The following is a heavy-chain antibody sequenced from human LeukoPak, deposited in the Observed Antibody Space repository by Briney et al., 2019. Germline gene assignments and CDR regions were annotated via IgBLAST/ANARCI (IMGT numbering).Heavy chain of an antibody. J-gene: IGHJ6*03. CDR3: ARGSIAARPDYYYMDV. Sequence: ASVKVSCKASGYTFTGYYMHWVRQAPGQGLEWMGWINPNSGGTNYAQKFQGRVTMTRDTSISTAYMELSSLRSEDTAVYYCARGSIAARPDYYYMDVWGKGTTVTVSS. V-gene: IGHV1-2*02. D-gene: IGHD6-6*01. CDR2: INPNSGGT. CDR1: GYTFTGYY.